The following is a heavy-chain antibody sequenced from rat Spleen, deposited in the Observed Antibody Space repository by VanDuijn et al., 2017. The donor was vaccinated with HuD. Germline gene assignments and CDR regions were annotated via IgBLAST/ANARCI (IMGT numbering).Heavy chain of an antibody. CDR2: IDGEGSA. J-gene: IGHJ2*01. Sequence: EVQLQESGPGLVKPSQSLSLTCSVTGHAITSSLRWNWIRKFPGNKLEWMGFIDGEGSANYNPSLKSRISITRDTSKNQFFLQVNSVTAEDTATYYCAVAGYGYWGQGVMVTVSS. D-gene: IGHD4-3*01. V-gene: IGHV3-3*01. CDR3: AVAGYGY. CDR1: GHAITSSLR.